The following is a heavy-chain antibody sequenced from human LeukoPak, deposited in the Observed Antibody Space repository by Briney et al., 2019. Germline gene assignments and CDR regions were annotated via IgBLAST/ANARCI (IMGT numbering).Heavy chain of an antibody. Sequence: PGGSLRLSCAASGFTFHTYAINWVRQAPGKGLEWVSSISSSSSYIYYADSVKGRFTISRDNAKNSLYLQMNSLRGEDTAIYYCARVAVASPTGWFDSWGPGTLVSVSA. CDR3: ARVAVASPTGWFDS. CDR1: GFTFHTYA. D-gene: IGHD6-19*01. V-gene: IGHV3-21*01. CDR2: ISSSSSYI. J-gene: IGHJ5*01.